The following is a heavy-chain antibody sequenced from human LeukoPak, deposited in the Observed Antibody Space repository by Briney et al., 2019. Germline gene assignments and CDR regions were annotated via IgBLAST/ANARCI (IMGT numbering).Heavy chain of an antibody. J-gene: IGHJ4*02. D-gene: IGHD4-23*01. Sequence: PGGSLRLSCSASGFTFSSYSMHWVRQAPGKGLQYVSAISSNGGSTYYADSVKGRFTISRDNAKNTLYLQMNTLRAEDTAVYYCTSTGNSGYWGQGTPVTVSS. CDR3: TSTGNSGY. CDR1: GFTFSSYS. V-gene: IGHV3-64*04. CDR2: ISSNGGST.